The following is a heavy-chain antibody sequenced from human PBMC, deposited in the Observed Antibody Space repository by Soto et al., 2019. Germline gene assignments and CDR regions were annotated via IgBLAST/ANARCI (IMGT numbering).Heavy chain of an antibody. V-gene: IGHV3-23*01. D-gene: IGHD3-10*01. CDR1: GFTFSSDA. J-gene: IGHJ3*02. CDR3: AKDRAPAFDI. CDR2: ISGSGGST. Sequence: GGSLRLSCAASGFTFSSDAMSWVRQAPGKGLEWVSLISGSGGSTYYAESVKGRFTISRDNSKNTLYLQMNSLRADDTAVYYCAKDRAPAFDIWGQGTMVTVSS.